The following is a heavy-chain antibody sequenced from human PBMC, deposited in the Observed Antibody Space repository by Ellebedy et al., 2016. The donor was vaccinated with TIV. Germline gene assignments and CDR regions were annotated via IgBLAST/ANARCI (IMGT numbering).Heavy chain of an antibody. J-gene: IGHJ4*02. V-gene: IGHV4-39*01. Sequence: SETLSLTXTVSGDSIGSGYYYWAWIRQPPGKGLEWLGNIFYSWSTYYNPSLKSRITISSHTSKNQFSLKLSSVTAADTAVYFCARRGYNYVYPLDSWGQGTLVTVSS. CDR3: ARRGYNYVYPLDS. D-gene: IGHD5-18*01. CDR1: GDSIGSGYYY. CDR2: IFYSWST.